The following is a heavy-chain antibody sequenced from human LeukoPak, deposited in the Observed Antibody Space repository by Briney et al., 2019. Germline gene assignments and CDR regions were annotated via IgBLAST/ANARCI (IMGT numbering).Heavy chain of an antibody. Sequence: GGSLRLSCAASGFTFSNVRMSWVRQAPGKGLEWVGRIKSKTDGGTTDYAAPVKGRFTISRDDPKNTLYLEMNSLKTEDTAVYYCTREEGLSDYWGQGTLVTVSS. CDR2: IKSKTDGGTT. J-gene: IGHJ4*02. CDR1: GFTFSNVR. V-gene: IGHV3-15*01. D-gene: IGHD2-15*01. CDR3: TREEGLSDY.